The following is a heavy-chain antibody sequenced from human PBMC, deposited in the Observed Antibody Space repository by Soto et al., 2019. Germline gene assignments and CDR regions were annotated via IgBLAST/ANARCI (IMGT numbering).Heavy chain of an antibody. J-gene: IGHJ4*02. D-gene: IGHD3-10*01. CDR3: ARETVIIANFFDY. CDR1: GGSISSGGYY. CDR2: IYYSGST. Sequence: PSETLSLTCTVSGGSISSGGYYWSWIRQHPGKGLEWIGYIYYSGSTYYNPSLKSRVTISADTSKNQFSLKLSSVTAADTAVYYCARETVIIANFFDYWGQGTLVTVS. V-gene: IGHV4-31*03.